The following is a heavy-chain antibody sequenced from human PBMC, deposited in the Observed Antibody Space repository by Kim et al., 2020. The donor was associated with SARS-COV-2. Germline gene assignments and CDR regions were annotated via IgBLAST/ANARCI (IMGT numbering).Heavy chain of an antibody. D-gene: IGHD6-19*01. CDR1: GGTFSSYA. J-gene: IGHJ4*02. CDR3: VRRAAVAGTFSADY. Sequence: SVKVSCKASGGTFSSYAISWVRQAPGQGLEWMGGIIPIFGTANYAQKFQGRVTITADESTSTAYVELSSLRSEDTAVYYCVRRAAVAGTFSADYWGQGTLVTVSS. CDR2: IIPIFGTA. V-gene: IGHV1-69*13.